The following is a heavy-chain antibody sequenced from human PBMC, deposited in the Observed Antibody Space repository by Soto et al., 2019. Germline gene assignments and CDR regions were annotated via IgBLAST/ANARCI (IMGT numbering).Heavy chain of an antibody. Sequence: QVQLVQSGDEMRKPGASVKVSFQASGYTFSNYGITWVRQAPGQGLDWMGWISADNGNSKYAQSLQGRLTLTTDTSTSTAYMELRSLRSDDTAVYYCARDWYFYGSGSPNHMDVWGKGTTVSVSS. V-gene: IGHV1-18*01. CDR1: GYTFSNYG. CDR2: ISADNGNS. CDR3: ARDWYFYGSGSPNHMDV. J-gene: IGHJ6*03. D-gene: IGHD3-10*01.